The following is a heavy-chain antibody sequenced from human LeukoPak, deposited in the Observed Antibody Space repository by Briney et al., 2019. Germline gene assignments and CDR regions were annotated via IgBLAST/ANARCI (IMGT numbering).Heavy chain of an antibody. CDR3: ARATYYDSWSGYKRYFDY. Sequence: SETLSLTCTVSGGSISSSSYYWGWIRQPPGKGLEWIGSIYYSGSTYYNPSLKSRVTISVDTSKNQFSLKLSSVTAADTAVYYCARATYYDSWSGYKRYFDYWGQGTLVTVSS. CDR2: IYYSGST. CDR1: GGSISSSSYY. V-gene: IGHV4-39*01. D-gene: IGHD3-3*01. J-gene: IGHJ4*02.